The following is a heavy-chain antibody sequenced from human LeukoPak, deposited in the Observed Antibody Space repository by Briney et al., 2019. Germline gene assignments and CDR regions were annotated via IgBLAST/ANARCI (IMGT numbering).Heavy chain of an antibody. CDR1: GFTFSSYA. D-gene: IGHD3-22*01. CDR3: ARGYYYYDSSGYYSEAY. V-gene: IGHV3-30-3*01. Sequence: GGSLRLSCAASGFTFSSYAMHWVRQAPGKGLEWVAVISYDGSNKYYADSVKGQFTISRDNSKNTLYLQMNSLRAEDTAVYYCARGYYYYDSSGYYSEAYWGQGTLVTVSS. J-gene: IGHJ4*02. CDR2: ISYDGSNK.